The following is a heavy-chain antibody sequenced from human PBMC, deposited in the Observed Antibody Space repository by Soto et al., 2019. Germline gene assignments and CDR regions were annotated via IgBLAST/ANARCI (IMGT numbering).Heavy chain of an antibody. D-gene: IGHD6-13*01. CDR3: ARDKQRLVSGWGNWFDP. J-gene: IGHJ5*02. V-gene: IGHV3-21*01. CDR1: GFTFSSYS. Sequence: EVQLVESGGGLVKPGGSLRLSCAASGFTFSSYSMNWVRQAPGKGLEWVSSISSSSSYIYYADSVKGRFTISRDNANNSLYLQMNSLRAEDTAVYYCARDKQRLVSGWGNWFDPWGQGTLVTVSS. CDR2: ISSSSSYI.